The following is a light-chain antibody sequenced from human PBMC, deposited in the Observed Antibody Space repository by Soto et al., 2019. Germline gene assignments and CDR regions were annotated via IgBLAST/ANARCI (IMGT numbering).Light chain of an antibody. Sequence: EIVLTQSPGTLSLSPGERATLSCRASQSVNSSYLAWYQQKPGQAPRLLIYGASSRATGIPDRFSGSGSGTVFTLTISRLEPEDFAVYYCQQYVTFGQGTKVDIK. V-gene: IGKV3-20*01. CDR3: QQYVT. CDR2: GAS. J-gene: IGKJ1*01. CDR1: QSVNSSY.